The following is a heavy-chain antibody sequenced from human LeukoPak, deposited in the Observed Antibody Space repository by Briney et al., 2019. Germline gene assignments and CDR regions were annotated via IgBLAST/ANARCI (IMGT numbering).Heavy chain of an antibody. CDR3: AKDLGQWLVVSGYYYGMDV. J-gene: IGHJ6*02. D-gene: IGHD6-19*01. CDR1: GFTFSSYG. V-gene: IGHV3-30*18. CDR2: ISYDGSNK. Sequence: PGGSLRLSCAASGFTFSSYGMHWVRQAPGKGLEWVAVISYDGSNKYYADSVKGRFTISRDNSKNTLYLQMNSLRAEDTAVYYCAKDLGQWLVVSGYYYGMDVWGQGTTVTVSS.